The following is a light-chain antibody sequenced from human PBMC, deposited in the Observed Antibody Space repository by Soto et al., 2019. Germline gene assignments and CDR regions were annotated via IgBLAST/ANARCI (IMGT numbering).Light chain of an antibody. V-gene: IGKV1-5*01. CDR2: DAS. J-gene: IGKJ1*01. CDR3: QQYNSYST. Sequence: DIQMTQSPSTLSASVGDRVTITCRASQSISSWLAWYQQKPGKAPKLLIYDASSLESGVPSRFSGSGSGTEFTLTISSLQPDDFATYYCQQYNSYSTFGQET. CDR1: QSISSW.